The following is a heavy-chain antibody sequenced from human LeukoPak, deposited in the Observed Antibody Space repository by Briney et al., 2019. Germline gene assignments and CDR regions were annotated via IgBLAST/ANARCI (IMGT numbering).Heavy chain of an antibody. Sequence: PSETLSLTCTVSGYSISSGYYWGWIRQPPGKGLEWIGSIYHSGSTYYNPSLKSRVTITVDTSKNQFSLKLSCVTAADTAVYYCARDGADNSGYYFGSLWGQGTMVTVSS. J-gene: IGHJ3*01. V-gene: IGHV4-38-2*02. CDR1: GYSISSGYY. D-gene: IGHD3-22*01. CDR3: ARDGADNSGYYFGSL. CDR2: IYHSGST.